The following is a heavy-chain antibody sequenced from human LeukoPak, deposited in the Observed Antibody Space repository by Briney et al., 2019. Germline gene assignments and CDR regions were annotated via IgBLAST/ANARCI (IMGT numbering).Heavy chain of an antibody. V-gene: IGHV1-69*01. CDR3: ARDRSDSSSWRDFDY. Sequence: SVKVSCKASGGTFSSYAISWVRQAPGQGLEWMGGIIPIFGTANYAQKFQGRVTITADESTSTAYMELSSLRSEDTAVYYSARDRSDSSSWRDFDYWGQGTLVTVSS. CDR2: IIPIFGTA. J-gene: IGHJ4*02. CDR1: GGTFSSYA. D-gene: IGHD6-13*01.